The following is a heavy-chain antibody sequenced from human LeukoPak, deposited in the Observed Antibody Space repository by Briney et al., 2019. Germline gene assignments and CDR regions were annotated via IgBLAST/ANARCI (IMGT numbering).Heavy chain of an antibody. V-gene: IGHV1-46*01. CDR2: INPTGTST. Sequence: ASVTVSCKASGFPFTNYYMHWVRQAPGQGLEWVGLINPTGTSTNYAQKFRGRVTMTRDTSTTTVYMELSSLRSEDTAAYYCAREESGGYFDYWGQGTLVTVSS. J-gene: IGHJ4*02. D-gene: IGHD2-8*02. CDR1: GFPFTNYY. CDR3: AREESGGYFDY.